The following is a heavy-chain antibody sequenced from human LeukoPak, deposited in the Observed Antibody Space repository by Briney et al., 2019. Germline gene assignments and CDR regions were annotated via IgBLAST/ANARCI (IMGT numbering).Heavy chain of an antibody. CDR2: INHSGST. V-gene: IGHV4-34*01. Sequence: SETLSLTCAVYGGSFSGYYWSWIRQPPGKRLEWIGEINHSGSTNYNPSLKSRVTISVDTSKNQFSLKLSSVTAADTAVYYCARGNLYSRTSDYWGQGTLVTVSS. CDR3: ARGNLYSRTSDY. CDR1: GGSFSGYY. J-gene: IGHJ4*02. D-gene: IGHD6-13*01.